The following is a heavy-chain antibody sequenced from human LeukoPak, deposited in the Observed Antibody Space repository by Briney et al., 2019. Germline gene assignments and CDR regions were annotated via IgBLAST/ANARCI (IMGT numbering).Heavy chain of an antibody. Sequence: PSETLSLTCTVSGGSISSSSYYWGWIRQPPGKGLEWIGSIYYSGSTYYNPSLKSRVTISVDTSKNQFSLKLSSVTAADTAVYYCARVTAIPSYYFDYWGQGTLVTVSS. V-gene: IGHV4-39*07. CDR2: IYYSGST. CDR1: GGSISSSSYY. J-gene: IGHJ4*02. CDR3: ARVTAIPSYYFDY. D-gene: IGHD2-21*02.